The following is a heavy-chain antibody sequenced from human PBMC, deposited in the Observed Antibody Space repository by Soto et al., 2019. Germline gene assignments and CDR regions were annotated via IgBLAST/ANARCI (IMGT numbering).Heavy chain of an antibody. D-gene: IGHD6-13*01. J-gene: IGHJ3*02. CDR2: IFYTGTT. Sequence: ETLSLTCAVSGDSISSYYWSWIRQPPGKGLEWIGYIFYTGTTNYNPSLKSRVTISIDTSKKYFSLKLRSVTAADTAIYYCARASVYSSSRATYLISCQATIVTVS. V-gene: IGHV4-59*01. CDR1: GDSISSYY. CDR3: ARASVYSSSRATYLI.